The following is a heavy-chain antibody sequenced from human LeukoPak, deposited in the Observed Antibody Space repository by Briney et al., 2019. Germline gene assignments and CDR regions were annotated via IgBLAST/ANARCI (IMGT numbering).Heavy chain of an antibody. V-gene: IGHV3-48*01. CDR1: GFSPSRYS. J-gene: IGHJ4*02. Sequence: GGSLRHSRTASGFSPSRYSINSVRPTPGRGLEWVAYIAYTGTIHYADSVRCRFAISRDNAKSSLFLQLSSLRAVDTAVYFCARDPHSLDYWGQGTLVTVSS. CDR3: ARDPHSLDY. CDR2: IAYTGTI.